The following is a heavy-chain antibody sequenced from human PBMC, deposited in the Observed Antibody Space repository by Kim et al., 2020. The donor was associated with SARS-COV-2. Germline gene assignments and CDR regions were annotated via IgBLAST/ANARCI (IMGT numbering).Heavy chain of an antibody. J-gene: IGHJ4*02. CDR3: AKDREVRGITPDY. CDR1: GYIFTSYT. V-gene: IGHV1-3*04. CDR2: INTDNGNT. Sequence: ASVKVSCKASGYIFTSYTMHWLRQAPGQRLEWMGWINTDNGNTKYSQNFQVRLTFTRDTSASTAYMELSSLRYEDTAVYYCAKDREVRGITPDYWGQGTPVTVSS. D-gene: IGHD3-10*01.